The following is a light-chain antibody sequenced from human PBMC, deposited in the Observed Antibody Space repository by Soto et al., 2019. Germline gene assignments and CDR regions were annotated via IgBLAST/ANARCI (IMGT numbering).Light chain of an antibody. CDR1: SSDIGAYIY. CDR2: EVS. V-gene: IGLV2-8*01. CDR3: SPYAGSNNFV. J-gene: IGLJ1*01. Sequence: VLTQHPSASGSPGQSVTISRTGTSSDIGAYIYVSWYQQHPGKAPKLMISEVSRRPSGVPERFSGFKSGNTASLTVSGLQADDEAHYCCSPYAGSNNFVVGTGTKV.